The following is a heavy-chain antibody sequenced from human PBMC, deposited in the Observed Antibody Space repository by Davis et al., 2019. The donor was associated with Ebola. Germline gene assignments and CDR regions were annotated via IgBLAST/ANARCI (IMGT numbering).Heavy chain of an antibody. CDR2: IIPVFGIP. D-gene: IGHD3-22*01. J-gene: IGHJ4*02. CDR3: ARDRYSDGSGYFFEQSH. CDR1: GGTFSSYA. Sequence: SVKVSCKASGGTFSSYAIRWVRQAPGQGLDWMGGIIPVFGIPKYAQKFQGRVTITADESTSTAYMELSSLRSEDTAVYYCARDRYSDGSGYFFEQSHWGQGTLVTVSS. V-gene: IGHV1-69*13.